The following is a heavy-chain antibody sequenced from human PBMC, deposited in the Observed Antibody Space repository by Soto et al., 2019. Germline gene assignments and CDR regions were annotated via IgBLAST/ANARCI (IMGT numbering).Heavy chain of an antibody. CDR3: ARSVAVAGLDY. V-gene: IGHV3-30-3*01. CDR2: ISYDGNKK. J-gene: IGHJ4*02. CDR1: GFTLSSYS. Sequence: GGSLRLSCAASGFTLSSYSMHWVRQAPGKGLEWVGVISYDGNKKYYRDSVKGRFSISRDTSNNTVHLQMNSLRPEDTAVYYCARSVAVAGLDYWGQGSLVTVSS. D-gene: IGHD6-19*01.